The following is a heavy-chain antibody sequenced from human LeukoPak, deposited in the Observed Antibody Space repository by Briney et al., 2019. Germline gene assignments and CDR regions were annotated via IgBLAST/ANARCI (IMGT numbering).Heavy chain of an antibody. J-gene: IGHJ5*02. Sequence: GPLRSTRAQSRYALSGDDMCRVRQAPEQGQKRVSAISGSGGGTYYADSVKGRFTISRDNSKNTLYLQMNSLRAEDAAVYYCAKDRYYYGSGSRLAWFDLWGQGTLVSASS. CDR1: RYALSGDD. V-gene: IGHV3-23*01. D-gene: IGHD3-10*01. CDR3: AKDRYYYGSGSRLAWFDL. CDR2: ISGSGGGT.